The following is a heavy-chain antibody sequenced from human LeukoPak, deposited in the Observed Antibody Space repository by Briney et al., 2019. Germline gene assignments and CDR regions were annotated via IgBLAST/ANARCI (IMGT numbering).Heavy chain of an antibody. CDR1: GFTFSSYS. J-gene: IGHJ4*02. Sequence: GGSLRLSCAASGFTFSSYSTNWVRQAPGKGLEWISYISSSSTSIYYADSVRGRFTISRDNAKNSLYLQMNSLRVEDTALYYCVRAASGALSSFDYWGQGTLVTVSS. CDR3: VRAASGALSSFDY. V-gene: IGHV3-48*01. CDR2: ISSSSTSI. D-gene: IGHD2/OR15-2a*01.